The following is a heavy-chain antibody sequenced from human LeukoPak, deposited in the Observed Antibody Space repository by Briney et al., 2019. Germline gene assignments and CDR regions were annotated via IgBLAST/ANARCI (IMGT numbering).Heavy chain of an antibody. V-gene: IGHV1-46*01. CDR2: INPSGGST. J-gene: IGHJ5*02. D-gene: IGHD1-26*01. CDR1: GYTFTSYY. CDR3: ARQSHRGSYLLYWFDP. Sequence: ASVKVSCKASGYTFTSYYMHWVRQAPGQGLEWMGIINPSGGSTSYAQKFQGRVTMTRDTSTSTVYMELSSLRSEDTAVYYCARQSHRGSYLLYWFDPWGQGTLVTVSS.